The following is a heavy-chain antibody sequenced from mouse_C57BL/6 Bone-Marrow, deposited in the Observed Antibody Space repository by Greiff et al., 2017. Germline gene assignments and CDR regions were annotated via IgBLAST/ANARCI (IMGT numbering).Heavy chain of an antibody. Sequence: VQLQQSGPELVKPGASVKISCKASGYAFSSSWMNWLKQRPGKGLEWIGRIYPGDGDTNYNGKFKGKATLTADKSSSTAYMQLSSLTSEDSAVYFCASLYYDYDEGDYFDYWGQGTTLTVSS. D-gene: IGHD2-4*01. V-gene: IGHV1-82*01. J-gene: IGHJ2*01. CDR2: IYPGDGDT. CDR1: GYAFSSSW. CDR3: ASLYYDYDEGDYFDY.